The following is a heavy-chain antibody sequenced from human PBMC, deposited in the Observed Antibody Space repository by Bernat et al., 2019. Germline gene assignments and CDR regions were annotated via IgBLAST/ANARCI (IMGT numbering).Heavy chain of an antibody. V-gene: IGHV3-49*04. J-gene: IGHJ4*02. Sequence: EVQLVESGGGLVQPGRSLRLSCTASGFTFGDYAMSWVRQAPGKGLEWVGFIRSKAYGGTTEYAAAVKGRCTISRDDSKSIAYLQMNSLKTEDTAVYYCSYSGWNDYWGQGTLVTVSS. CDR3: SYSGWNDY. CDR1: GFTFGDYA. D-gene: IGHD6-19*01. CDR2: IRSKAYGGTT.